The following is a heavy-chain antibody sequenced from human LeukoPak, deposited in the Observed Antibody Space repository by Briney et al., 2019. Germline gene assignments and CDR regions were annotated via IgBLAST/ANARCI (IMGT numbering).Heavy chain of an antibody. Sequence: ASVKVSCKASGYTFTSYGISWVRQAPGQGLEWMGWISAYNGNTNYAQNLQGRVTMTTDTSTSTAYMELRSLRSDDTAVYYCARDSSTTYYYDGSGYYNWFDPWGQGTLVTVSS. CDR1: GYTFTSYG. CDR3: ARDSSTTYYYDGSGYYNWFDP. CDR2: ISAYNGNT. V-gene: IGHV1-18*01. D-gene: IGHD3-22*01. J-gene: IGHJ5*02.